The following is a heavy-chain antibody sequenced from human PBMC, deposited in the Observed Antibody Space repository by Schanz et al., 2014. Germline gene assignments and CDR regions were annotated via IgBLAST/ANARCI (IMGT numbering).Heavy chain of an antibody. V-gene: IGHV4-61*02. D-gene: IGHD1-1*01. CDR2: VYTSGST. CDR1: GDSISSGGYY. Sequence: QVQLQESGPGLVKPSQTLSLTCTVSGDSISSGGYYWSWIRQHPGKGLEWIGRVYTSGSTNYNPSLKSRVPISIDTSNNQFSLTLTSLTAADTAVYYCARDTTWRLDLWGRGTLVTVSS. CDR3: ARDTTWRLDL. J-gene: IGHJ2*01.